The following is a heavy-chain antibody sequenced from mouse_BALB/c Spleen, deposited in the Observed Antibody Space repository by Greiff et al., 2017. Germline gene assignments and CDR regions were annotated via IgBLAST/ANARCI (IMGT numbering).Heavy chain of an antibody. J-gene: IGHJ2*01. V-gene: IGHV5-17*02. CDR2: ISSGSSTI. CDR1: GFTFSSFG. Sequence: EVKVVESGGGLVQPGGSRKLSCAASGFTFSSFGMHWVRQAPEKGLEWVAYISSGSSTIYYADTVKGRFTISRDNPKNTLFLQMTSLRSEDTAMYYCARGWDYFDYWGQGTTLTVSS. CDR3: ARGWDYFDY. D-gene: IGHD3-3*01.